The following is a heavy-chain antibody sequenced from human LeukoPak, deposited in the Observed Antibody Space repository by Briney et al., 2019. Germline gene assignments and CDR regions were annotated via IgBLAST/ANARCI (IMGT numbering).Heavy chain of an antibody. CDR3: ARARYRIAAAGRAHFDY. CDR2: INPNSGGT. V-gene: IGHV1-2*02. J-gene: IGHJ4*02. CDR1: GYTFTGYY. Sequence: ASVKVSCKASGYTFTGYYMHWVRQAPGQGLEWMGWINPNSGGTNYAQKFQGRVTMTRDTSISTAYMELSRLRSDDTAVYYCARARYRIAAAGRAHFDYWGQGTLVTVSS. D-gene: IGHD6-13*01.